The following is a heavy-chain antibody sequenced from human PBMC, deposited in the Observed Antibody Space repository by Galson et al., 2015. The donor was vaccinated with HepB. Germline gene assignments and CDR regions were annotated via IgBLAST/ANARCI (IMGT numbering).Heavy chain of an antibody. CDR3: ARSYYYGSGKAWDY. CDR2: ISSSGSTI. J-gene: IGHJ4*02. D-gene: IGHD3-10*01. Sequence: SLRLSCAASGFTFSSYEMNWVRQAPGKGLEWVSYISSSGSTIYYADSVKGRFTISRDNAKNSLYLQMNSLRAEDTAVYYCARSYYYGSGKAWDYWGQGTLVTVSS. CDR1: GFTFSSYE. V-gene: IGHV3-48*03.